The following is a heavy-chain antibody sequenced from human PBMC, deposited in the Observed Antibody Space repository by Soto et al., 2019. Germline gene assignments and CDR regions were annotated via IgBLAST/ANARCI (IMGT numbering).Heavy chain of an antibody. CDR2: LNTGDGNT. CDR3: ARGENYASARDVFDH. Sequence: QVLLVQSGAEVKKPGASVKVSCKASGYSFSTYGVSWVRQAQGQGLEWMGWLNTGDGNTAYAQKLQGRITLTTDTSTTTAYMELRSLRSDDTAIYYCARGENYASARDVFDHWGQGTLVTVSS. D-gene: IGHD3-10*01. J-gene: IGHJ4*02. CDR1: GYSFSTYG. V-gene: IGHV1-18*04.